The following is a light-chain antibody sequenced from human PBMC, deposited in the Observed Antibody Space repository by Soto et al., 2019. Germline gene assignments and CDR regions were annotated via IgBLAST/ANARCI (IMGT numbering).Light chain of an antibody. CDR2: DAS. J-gene: IGKJ2*01. V-gene: IGKV1-5*01. CDR1: QSITNW. CDR3: QHYNSYTPMYT. Sequence: DIQVTQSPSTLSASVGDRVTITCRASQSITNWLAWYQQKPGKAPKLLIYDASTLESGVPSRFSGSVSGTEFTLTISSLQSDDFATYYCQHYNSYTPMYTFGQGTKLEIK.